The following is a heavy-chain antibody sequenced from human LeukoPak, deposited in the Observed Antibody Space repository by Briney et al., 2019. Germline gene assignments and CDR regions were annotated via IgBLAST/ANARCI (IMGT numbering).Heavy chain of an antibody. Sequence: ASVKVSCEASGGTFSSYAISWVRQAPGQGLEWMGGIIPIFGTANYAQKFQGRVTITADKSTSTAYMELSSLRSEDTAVYYCAREGNFDAFDIWGQGTMVTVSS. D-gene: IGHD1-7*01. CDR3: AREGNFDAFDI. V-gene: IGHV1-69*06. CDR1: GGTFSSYA. J-gene: IGHJ3*02. CDR2: IIPIFGTA.